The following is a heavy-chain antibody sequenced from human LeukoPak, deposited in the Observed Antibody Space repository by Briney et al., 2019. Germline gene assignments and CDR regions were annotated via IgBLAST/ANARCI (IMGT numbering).Heavy chain of an antibody. CDR2: IIPMFDIT. J-gene: IGHJ3*02. Sequence: SVKVSCKASGDTFSSYSITWVRQAPGQGLEWMGRIIPMFDITDYEPKFQDRVTITADKSTGTAYMQMTSLSSDDTAVYYCAREKRGANNAFQIWGQGTMVTVSS. V-gene: IGHV1-69*04. CDR1: GDTFSSYS. D-gene: IGHD5-24*01. CDR3: AREKRGANNAFQI.